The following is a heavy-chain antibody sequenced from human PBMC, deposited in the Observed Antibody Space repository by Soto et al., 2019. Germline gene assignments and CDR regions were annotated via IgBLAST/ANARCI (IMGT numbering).Heavy chain of an antibody. CDR1: GYMFTRSA. D-gene: IGHD1-1*01. V-gene: IGHV1-3*01. CDR2: ISGDSGNT. J-gene: IGHJ4*01. Sequence: ASVKVSCKTSGYMFTRSAMHWVRQAPGQRLEWMGWISGDSGNTKYSQKLQDRVTITRDTSASTAYMELSSLTSEDTALYYCARDGVAAGNIHFHYWG. CDR3: ARDGVAAGNIHFHY.